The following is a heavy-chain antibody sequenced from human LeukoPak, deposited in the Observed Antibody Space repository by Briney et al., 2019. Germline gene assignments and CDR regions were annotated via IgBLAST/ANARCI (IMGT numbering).Heavy chain of an antibody. D-gene: IGHD3-10*01. CDR3: AGHYGSGSYYNLYYFDY. CDR1: GGTFSSYA. J-gene: IGHJ4*02. Sequence: SVKVSCKASGGTFSSYAISWVRQAPGQGLEWRGGIIPIFGTANYAQKFQGRVTITADESTSTAYMELSSLRSEDTAVYYCAGHYGSGSYYNLYYFDYWGQGTLVTVSS. CDR2: IIPIFGTA. V-gene: IGHV1-69*01.